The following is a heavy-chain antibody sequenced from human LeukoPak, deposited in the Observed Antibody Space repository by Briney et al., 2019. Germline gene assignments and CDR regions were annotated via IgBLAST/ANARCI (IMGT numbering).Heavy chain of an antibody. CDR3: AKVGRATEYFDY. CDR1: GFTFSSYA. D-gene: IGHD1-26*01. CDR2: ISGSGGST. J-gene: IGHJ4*02. Sequence: PGGSLRLSCAASGFTFSSYAMSGVRQAPGKGLEWVSAISGSGGSTYYADSVKGRFTISRDNSKNTLYLQMNSLRAEDTAVYYCAKVGRATEYFDYWGQGTLVTVSS. V-gene: IGHV3-23*01.